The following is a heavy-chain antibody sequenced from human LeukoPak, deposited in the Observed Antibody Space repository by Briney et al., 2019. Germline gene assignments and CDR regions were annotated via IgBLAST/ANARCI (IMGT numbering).Heavy chain of an antibody. V-gene: IGHV3-30*01. D-gene: IGHD3-22*01. J-gene: IGHJ4*02. CDR2: ISYDGSNK. CDR1: GFTFRSYA. CDR3: ARGSPMIVVVTPFDY. Sequence: PGGSLRPSCAASGFTFRSYAMHWVRQAPGKGLEWLAVISYDGSNKYYADSVKGRFTISRDNSKNTLYLQMNSLRAEDTAVYYCARGSPMIVVVTPFDYWGQGTLVTVSS.